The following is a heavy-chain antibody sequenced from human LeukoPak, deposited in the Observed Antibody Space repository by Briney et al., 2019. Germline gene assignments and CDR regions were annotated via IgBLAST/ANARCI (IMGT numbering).Heavy chain of an antibody. CDR2: FDPEDGET. J-gene: IGHJ5*02. CDR3: ATTPLRLAAAGYNWFDP. V-gene: IGHV1-24*01. Sequence: ASVKVPCKVSGYTLTELSMHWVRQAPGKGLEWMGGFDPEDGETIYAQKFQGRVTMTEDTSTDTAYMELSSLRSEDTAVYYCATTPLRLAAAGYNWFDPWGQGTLVTVSS. CDR1: GYTLTELS. D-gene: IGHD6-13*01.